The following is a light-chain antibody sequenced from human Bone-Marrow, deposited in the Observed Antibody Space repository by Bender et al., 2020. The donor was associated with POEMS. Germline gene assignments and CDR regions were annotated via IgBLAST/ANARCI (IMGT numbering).Light chain of an antibody. CDR3: SSCTGIRQGL. V-gene: IGLV2-11*01. CDR2: DVT. J-gene: IGLJ2*01. Sequence: QSALTQPRSVSGSPGQSVTISCTGTNNNIGDYNYVSWYQRYPGKAPKLLSFDVTKRPSGVSNRFSGSKSGNTASLTISGLQAGDQADYYCSSCTGIRQGLFGGGTKLTVL. CDR1: NNNIGDYNY.